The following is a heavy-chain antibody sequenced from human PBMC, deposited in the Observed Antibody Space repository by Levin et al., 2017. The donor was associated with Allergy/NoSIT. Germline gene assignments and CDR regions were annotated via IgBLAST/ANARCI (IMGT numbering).Heavy chain of an antibody. CDR3: TRGTDIPASWLFDF. Sequence: GESLKISCSTSGFTFGDYAVSWFRQAPGKRLEWVGFIRTRRYDRTKEYAVSVRGRFTISRDDSNSIAYLQMNSLKIEDTAVYYCTRGTDIPASWLFDFWGQGTLVTVSS. J-gene: IGHJ4*02. V-gene: IGHV3-49*03. CDR2: IRTRRYDRTK. D-gene: IGHD6-25*01. CDR1: GFTFGDYA.